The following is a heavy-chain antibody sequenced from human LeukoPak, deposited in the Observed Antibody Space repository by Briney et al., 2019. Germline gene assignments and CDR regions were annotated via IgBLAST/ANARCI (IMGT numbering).Heavy chain of an antibody. CDR3: ARRSQDFDF. J-gene: IGHJ4*02. CDR2: IYNIGST. V-gene: IGHV4-4*09. Sequence: PSETLSLTCSVSGDSVTRYYWNWIRQSPGKGPEWIGYIYNIGSTWYNPSLKNRVSISADSSKNQFSLRLNSVTAADTAVYYCARRSQDFDFWGQGILVTVSA. CDR1: GDSVTRYY.